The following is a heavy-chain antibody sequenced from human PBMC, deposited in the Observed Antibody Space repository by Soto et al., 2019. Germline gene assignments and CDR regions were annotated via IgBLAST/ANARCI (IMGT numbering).Heavy chain of an antibody. J-gene: IGHJ5*02. CDR3: ARLSPPPKEDDFWSGYYTGIGWFDP. D-gene: IGHD3-3*01. CDR1: GGSISSSSYY. Sequence: SETLSITCTVSGGSISSSSYYWGWIRQPPGKGLEWIGSIYYSGSTYYNPSLKSRVTISVDTSKNQFSLKLSSVTAADTAVYYCARLSPPPKEDDFWSGYYTGIGWFDPWGQGTLVTV. V-gene: IGHV4-39*01. CDR2: IYYSGST.